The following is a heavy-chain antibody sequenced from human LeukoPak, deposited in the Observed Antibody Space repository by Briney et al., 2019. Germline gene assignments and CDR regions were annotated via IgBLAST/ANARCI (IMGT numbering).Heavy chain of an antibody. CDR1: GYNFTSYW. D-gene: IGHD6-13*01. Sequence: GASLQICGEGAGYNFTSYWIRGGREVAGKGVEGMGRIDASDSYTNESPSFQGHVTISADKSISTAYLQWSSLKASDTAMYYCARGVWVAAAGNWFDPWGQGTLVTVSS. CDR2: IDASDSYT. J-gene: IGHJ5*02. V-gene: IGHV5-10-1*01. CDR3: ARGVWVAAAGNWFDP.